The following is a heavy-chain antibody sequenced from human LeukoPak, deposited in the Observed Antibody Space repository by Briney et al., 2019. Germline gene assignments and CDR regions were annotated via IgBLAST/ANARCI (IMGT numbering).Heavy chain of an antibody. V-gene: IGHV4-61*02. J-gene: IGHJ6*03. Sequence: SQTLSLTCAVSGGSISSGSYYWSWIRQPAGKGLEWIGRIYTSGSTNYNPSLKSRVTISVDTSKNQFSLKLSSVTAADTAVYYCARDRIAAALDYYMDVWGKGTTVTVSS. CDR1: GGSISSGSYY. CDR2: IYTSGST. D-gene: IGHD6-13*01. CDR3: ARDRIAAALDYYMDV.